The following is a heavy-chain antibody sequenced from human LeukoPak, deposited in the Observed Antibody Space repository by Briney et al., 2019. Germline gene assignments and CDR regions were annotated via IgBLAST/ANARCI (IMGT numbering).Heavy chain of an antibody. CDR3: ARQIRGTYGAYEVFDF. V-gene: IGHV1-2*02. CDR2: MDPNSGAT. J-gene: IGHJ4*02. Sequence: ASVKVSCKASGYTFTGYYIHWVRQAPGQGLESMGWMDPNSGATNFAQAFQGRVTLTKDTSRTTVYMDLRNLRSDDTAFYYCARQIRGTYGAYEVFDFWGQGTLVTVSS. D-gene: IGHD4-17*01. CDR1: GYTFTGYY.